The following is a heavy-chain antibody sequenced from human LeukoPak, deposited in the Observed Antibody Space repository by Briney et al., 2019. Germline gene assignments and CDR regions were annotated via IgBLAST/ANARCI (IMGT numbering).Heavy chain of an antibody. CDR2: INLGGST. J-gene: IGHJ4*02. V-gene: IGHV4-34*01. Sequence: SETLSLTCAISGGSFDGYSWSWIRQSPGEGLEWIGEINLGGSTNYNPSLKSRVTMTIDTSKREVSLKLTSVTAADTSIYFCATSTKVVRPDSWDSWGQGTLVSVSS. CDR3: ATSTKVVRPDSWDS. CDR1: GGSFDGYS. D-gene: IGHD4-11*01.